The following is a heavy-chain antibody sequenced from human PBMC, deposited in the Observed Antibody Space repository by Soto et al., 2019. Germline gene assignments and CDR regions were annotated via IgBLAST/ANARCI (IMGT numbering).Heavy chain of an antibody. J-gene: IGHJ4*02. V-gene: IGHV2-5*02. CDR3: AHRRRGSYFDY. Sequence: QITLKESGPTLVKPTQTLTLTCTFSGFSLSTSGVGVGWIRHPPGKALEWLALIYWDDDKRYSPSLKSRLTITTETSKYKVVRTMTNMDPVDKATYYCAHRRRGSYFDYWGQGTLVTVSS. D-gene: IGHD3-16*01. CDR1: GFSLSTSGVG. CDR2: IYWDDDK.